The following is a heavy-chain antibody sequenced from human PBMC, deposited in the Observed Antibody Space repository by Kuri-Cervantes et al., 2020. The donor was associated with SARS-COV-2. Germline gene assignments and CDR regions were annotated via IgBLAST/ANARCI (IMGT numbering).Heavy chain of an antibody. J-gene: IGHJ6*02. CDR3: AKLGGGDYDFWSGYSDYYYGMDV. Sequence: GESLKISCAASGFTFSDYYMSWIRQAPGKGLGWVSAISGSGGSTYYADSVKGRFTISRDNSKNTLYLQMNSLRAEDTAVYYCAKLGGGDYDFWSGYSDYYYGMDVWGQGTTVTVSS. V-gene: IGHV3-23*01. D-gene: IGHD3-3*01. CDR2: ISGSGGST. CDR1: GFTFSDYY.